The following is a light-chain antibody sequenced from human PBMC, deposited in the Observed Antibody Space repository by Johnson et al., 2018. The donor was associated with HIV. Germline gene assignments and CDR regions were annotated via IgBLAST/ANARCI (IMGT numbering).Light chain of an antibody. V-gene: IGLV1-51*02. CDR1: SSNVGNNY. CDR2: ENN. J-gene: IGLJ1*01. Sequence: QSVLTQPPSVSAAPGQKVTISCSGSSSNVGNNYVSWYQCLPGTAPKLLIFENNKRPSGIPDRFSASESGTSATLGITGLQTGDEADYYCGAWDSSLSAHYVFGTGTKVTVL. CDR3: GAWDSSLSAHYV.